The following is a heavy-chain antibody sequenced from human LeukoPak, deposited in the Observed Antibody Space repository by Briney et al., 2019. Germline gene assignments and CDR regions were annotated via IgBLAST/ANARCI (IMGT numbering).Heavy chain of an antibody. Sequence: GGSLRLSCAASGITVSNNYMSWVRQAPGKGLDWVSVMYVGGRTFYADSVQGRFTISRDNSKNTLYLQMNSLRVEDTAVYYCARGGHLGKYFDLWGRGTQVTVSS. J-gene: IGHJ2*01. CDR2: MYVGGRT. CDR3: ARGGHLGKYFDL. V-gene: IGHV3-53*01. D-gene: IGHD3-16*01. CDR1: GITVSNNY.